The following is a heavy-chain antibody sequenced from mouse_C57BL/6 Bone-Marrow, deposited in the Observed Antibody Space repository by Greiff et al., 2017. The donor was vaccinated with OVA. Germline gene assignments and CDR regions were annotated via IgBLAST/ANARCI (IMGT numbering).Heavy chain of an antibody. CDR1: GFNIKDDY. J-gene: IGHJ3*01. Sequence: VQLQQSGAELVRPGASVKLSCTASGFNIKDDYMHWVKQRPEQGLEWIGWIDPENGDTEYASKFQGKATITADTSSNTAYLQLSSLTSEDTAVYYCTRDYSNYEGFAYWGQGTLVTVSA. CDR3: TRDYSNYEGFAY. CDR2: IDPENGDT. D-gene: IGHD2-5*01. V-gene: IGHV14-4*01.